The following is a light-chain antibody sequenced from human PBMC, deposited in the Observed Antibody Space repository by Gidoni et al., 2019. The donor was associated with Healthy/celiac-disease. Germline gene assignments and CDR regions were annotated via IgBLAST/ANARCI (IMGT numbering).Light chain of an antibody. J-gene: IGLJ3*02. Sequence: QSVLTQPPSVSGAPGQRVTISCTGSSSNSGAGYDVHWYQQLPGPAPNILIYGNSNRPSGVPDRFSGSKSGTSASLAITGLQAEDEADYYCQSYDSSLSGSVFGGGTKLTVL. CDR1: SSNSGAGYD. CDR3: QSYDSSLSGSV. CDR2: GNS. V-gene: IGLV1-40*01.